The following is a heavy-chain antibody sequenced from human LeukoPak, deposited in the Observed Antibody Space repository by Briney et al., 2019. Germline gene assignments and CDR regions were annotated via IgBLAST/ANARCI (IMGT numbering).Heavy chain of an antibody. CDR2: IYYSGST. Sequence: SETLSLTCTVSGGSISSSSHNWGWIRQPPGKGLEWIGSIYYSGSTYYNPSLKSRVTIFVDTSKNQFSLKLSSVTAADTAVYYCAKTYRARGYTYGYFDYWGQGTLVTVSS. D-gene: IGHD5-18*01. J-gene: IGHJ4*02. CDR3: AKTYRARGYTYGYFDY. V-gene: IGHV4-39*01. CDR1: GGSISSSSHN.